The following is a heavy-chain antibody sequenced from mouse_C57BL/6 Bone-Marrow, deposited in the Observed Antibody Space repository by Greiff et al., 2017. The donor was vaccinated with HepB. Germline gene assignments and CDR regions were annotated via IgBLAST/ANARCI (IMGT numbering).Heavy chain of an antibody. CDR2: INPSNGGT. CDR3: ARTYYGNTWFSY. CDR1: GYTFTSYW. D-gene: IGHD2-1*01. Sequence: QVQLQQSGTELVKPGASVKLSCKASGYTFTSYWMHWVKQRPGQGLEWIGNINPSNGGTNYNEKFKSKATLTVDKSSSTAYMHLSSLTSEDSAVYYCARTYYGNTWFSYWGQGTLVTVSA. V-gene: IGHV1-53*01. J-gene: IGHJ3*01.